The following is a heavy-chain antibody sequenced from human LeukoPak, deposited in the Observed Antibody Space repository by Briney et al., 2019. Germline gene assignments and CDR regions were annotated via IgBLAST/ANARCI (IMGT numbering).Heavy chain of an antibody. J-gene: IGHJ4*02. Sequence: GGSLRLSCAASGFTFDDYAMHWVRQPPGKGLEWVSGISWNSGSIGYADSVKGRFTISRDNAKNSLYLQMNSLRAEDTALYYCAKGSNYDSSGYTPGPFDYWGQGTLVTVSS. CDR2: ISWNSGSI. D-gene: IGHD3-22*01. CDR1: GFTFDDYA. CDR3: AKGSNYDSSGYTPGPFDY. V-gene: IGHV3-9*01.